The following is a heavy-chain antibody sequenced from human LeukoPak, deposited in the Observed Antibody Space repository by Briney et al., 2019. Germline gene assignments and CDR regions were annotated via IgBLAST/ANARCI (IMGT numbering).Heavy chain of an antibody. CDR1: GFTFSSYE. V-gene: IGHV3-48*03. J-gene: IGHJ4*02. CDR2: ISSSGSTI. D-gene: IGHD3-22*01. Sequence: GGSLRLSCAASGFTFSSYEMNWVRQAPGKGLEWVSYISSSGSTIYYADSVKGRFTISRDNAKYSLYLQMNSLRAEDTAVYYCARPSSSGSSGSEFDYWGQGTLVTVSS. CDR3: ARPSSSGSSGSEFDY.